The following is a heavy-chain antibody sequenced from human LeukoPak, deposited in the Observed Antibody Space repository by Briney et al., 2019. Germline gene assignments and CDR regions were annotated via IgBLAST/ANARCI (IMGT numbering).Heavy chain of an antibody. J-gene: IGHJ5*02. Sequence: PGGSLRLSCAASGFTFSDYWMTWVRQAPGKGLEWVANIKPDGSEKYYVDSVKGRFTISRDNAKNSLYLQMSSLRAEDTAVYYCARGGSWFAPWGQGTLVTVSS. CDR2: IKPDGSEK. CDR3: ARGGSWFAP. D-gene: IGHD3-10*01. V-gene: IGHV3-7*01. CDR1: GFTFSDYW.